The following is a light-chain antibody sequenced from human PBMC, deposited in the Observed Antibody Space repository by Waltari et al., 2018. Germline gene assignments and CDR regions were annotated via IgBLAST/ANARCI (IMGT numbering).Light chain of an antibody. Sequence: IVMTQSPDPLAVSLGERATINCKPSQTILYNSNAKNYLAWYQQTPGQPPRLLIYWASTRESAVPDRFSGGGSGTDFTLTISNLQAEDVAVYYCQQYYSRRTFGQGTKVEI. CDR3: QQYYSRRT. V-gene: IGKV4-1*01. CDR2: WAS. J-gene: IGKJ1*01. CDR1: QTILYNSNAKNY.